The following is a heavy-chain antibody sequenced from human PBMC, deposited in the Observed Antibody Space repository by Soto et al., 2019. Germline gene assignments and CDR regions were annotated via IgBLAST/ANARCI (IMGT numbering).Heavy chain of an antibody. Sequence: GASVKVSCKASGYTFTSYDITWVRQATGQGLEWMGWMNPNSGNTGYAQKFQGRVTMTRNTSKSTAYMELSSLRSEDTAVYYCAKAGSSYGMDVWGEGTTVNDSS. J-gene: IGHJ6*04. D-gene: IGHD7-27*01. CDR1: GYTFTSYD. CDR3: AKAGSSYGMDV. V-gene: IGHV1-8*01. CDR2: MNPNSGNT.